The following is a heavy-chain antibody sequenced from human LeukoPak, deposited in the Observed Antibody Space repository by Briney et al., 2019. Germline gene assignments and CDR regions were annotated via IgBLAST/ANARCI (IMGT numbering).Heavy chain of an antibody. J-gene: IGHJ3*01. Sequence: PSETLSLTCTVSGRSLSSYYWSWIRQPPGKGLEWIGYIYYSRSTNYNPSLRSRVTISVDTSKNQFSLKLSSVTAADADVYYCARAKRWELHAFDFWGQGTMVTVSS. V-gene: IGHV4-59*01. CDR1: GRSLSSYY. CDR3: ARAKRWELHAFDF. CDR2: IYYSRST. D-gene: IGHD1-26*01.